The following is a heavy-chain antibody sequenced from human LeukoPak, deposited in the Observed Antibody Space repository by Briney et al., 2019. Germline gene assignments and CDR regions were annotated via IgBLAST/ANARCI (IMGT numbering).Heavy chain of an antibody. CDR3: AKVWAPSSSWYRYGMDV. D-gene: IGHD6-13*01. CDR1: AFTFSSYA. V-gene: IGHV3-23*01. J-gene: IGHJ6*02. Sequence: QPGGSLRLSCVASAFTFSSYAMSWVRQAPGKGLEWVSAISGSAGSTYYADSVKGRFTISRDNSKNTLYLQMNSLRAEDTAVYYCAKVWAPSSSWYRYGMDVWGQGTTVTVSS. CDR2: ISGSAGST.